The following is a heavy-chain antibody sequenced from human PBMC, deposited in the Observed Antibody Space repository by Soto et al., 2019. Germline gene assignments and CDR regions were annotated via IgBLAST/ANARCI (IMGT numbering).Heavy chain of an antibody. V-gene: IGHV1-2*02. J-gene: IGHJ5*01. D-gene: IGHD3-3*01. CDR2: INPNNGAT. CDR3: AKSRSRWAASLHS. CDR1: GYTFIDYY. Sequence: ASVKVSGKASGYTFIDYYLFWVRQAPGQGLEWVAWINPNNGATTYAQKFQGRVTMTRYTSIATVYLELTGLQSDDTAVYFCAKSRSRWAASLHSWGHGTVVTVSS.